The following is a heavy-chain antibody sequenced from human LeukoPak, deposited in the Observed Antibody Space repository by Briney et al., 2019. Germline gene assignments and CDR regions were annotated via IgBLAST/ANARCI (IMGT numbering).Heavy chain of an antibody. CDR3: ARGATYYDFWSGYIGQQP. CDR1: GFTFSSYS. J-gene: IGHJ5*02. D-gene: IGHD3-3*01. Sequence: GGSLRLSCAASGFTFSSYSMNWVRQAPGKGLEWVSYISSSSSTIYYADSVKGRFTTSRDNAKNSLYLQMNSLRDEDTAVYYCARGATYYDFWSGYIGQQPWGQGTLVTVSS. V-gene: IGHV3-48*02. CDR2: ISSSSSTI.